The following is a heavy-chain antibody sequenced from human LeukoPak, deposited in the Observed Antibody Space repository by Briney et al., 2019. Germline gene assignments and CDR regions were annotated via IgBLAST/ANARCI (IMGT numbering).Heavy chain of an antibody. D-gene: IGHD6-13*01. J-gene: IGHJ5*02. Sequence: LSLSCAVSGGSISIGIHCWSWIRQHRGEGLGWIGYIYYSESTYYNPSLKSLVTISVDTSKNQFSLKLSSVTAADSAVYYCARGSRIAATISQFDPWGQGTLVTVSS. CDR3: ARGSRIAATISQFDP. V-gene: IGHV4-31*01. CDR2: IYYSEST. CDR1: GGSISIGIHC.